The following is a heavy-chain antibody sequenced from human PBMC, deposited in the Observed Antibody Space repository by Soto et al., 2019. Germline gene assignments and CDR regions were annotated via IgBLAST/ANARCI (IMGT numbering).Heavy chain of an antibody. V-gene: IGHV3-23*01. J-gene: IGHJ4*02. Sequence: GGSLRLSCAASGFTFSSYAMAWVRQAPGKGLEWVSALSGGGGSTYYADSVKGRLTISRDNSKDTLYLQMNRLKAEDTAVYYCAKRAYGSDFDYWGQGTLVTVSS. D-gene: IGHD3-10*01. CDR2: LSGGGGST. CDR1: GFTFSSYA. CDR3: AKRAYGSDFDY.